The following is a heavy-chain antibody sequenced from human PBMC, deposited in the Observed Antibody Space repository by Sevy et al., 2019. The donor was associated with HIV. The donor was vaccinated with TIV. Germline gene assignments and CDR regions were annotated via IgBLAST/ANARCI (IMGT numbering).Heavy chain of an antibody. D-gene: IGHD3-16*01. V-gene: IGHV3-30*18. Sequence: GGSLRLSCAASGFTFGTYDMHWVRQAPGKGLEWMAIISYDGSYRYYADSVMGRFSMSRDNSKNTMYLQVSGLLIEDTAVYYCAKNRPPGGSLFSRHGMDVWGRGTTVTVSS. CDR2: ISYDGSYR. J-gene: IGHJ6*02. CDR3: AKNRPPGGSLFSRHGMDV. CDR1: GFTFGTYD.